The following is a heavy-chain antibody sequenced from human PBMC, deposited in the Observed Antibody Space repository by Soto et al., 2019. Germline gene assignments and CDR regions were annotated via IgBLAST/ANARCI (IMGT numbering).Heavy chain of an antibody. D-gene: IGHD1-26*01. CDR1: GFKVGSSY. Sequence: EVQVVESGGDLMQPGGSLRLSCAASGFKVGSSYVTWVRQAPGKGLEWVSVIVSGGSTHYADSVTGRFTVSRDVSNNTVYLHMSSLRAEDTAVYFCATDSPNVGIGYFDSWGLGTLVTVSS. CDR3: ATDSPNVGIGYFDS. V-gene: IGHV3-53*01. CDR2: IVSGGST. J-gene: IGHJ4*02.